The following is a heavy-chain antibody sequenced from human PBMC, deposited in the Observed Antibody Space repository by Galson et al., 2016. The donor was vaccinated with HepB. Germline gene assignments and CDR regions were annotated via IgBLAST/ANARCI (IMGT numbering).Heavy chain of an antibody. J-gene: IGHJ5*02. CDR3: ARREEFGCGANSCFRRDP. D-gene: IGHD2-15*01. V-gene: IGHV4-39*01. Sequence: SETLSLTCTVSGAPISTNGYYWGWIRQPPGKGLEWIGGIHYSGTTYDNPSLKSRVAMSVDTSLNQFSLNLNSVTAADTAVYYCARREEFGCGANSCFRRDPWGQGTLVTVSS. CDR1: GAPISTNGYY. CDR2: IHYSGTT.